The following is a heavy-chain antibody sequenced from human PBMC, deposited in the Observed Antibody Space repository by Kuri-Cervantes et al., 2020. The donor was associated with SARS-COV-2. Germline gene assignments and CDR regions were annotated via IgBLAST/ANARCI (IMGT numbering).Heavy chain of an antibody. CDR1: GFTVSRNY. CDR2: ISSSSSYI. V-gene: IGHV3-21*01. D-gene: IGHD2-15*01. CDR3: ARDPPSPYCSGGSCRTDV. J-gene: IGHJ6*02. Sequence: GESLKISCAVSGFTVSRNYMSWVRQAPGKGLEWVSSISSSSSYIYYADSVKGRFTISRDNAKNSLYLQMNSLRAEDTAVYYCARDPPSPYCSGGSCRTDVWGQGTTVTVSS.